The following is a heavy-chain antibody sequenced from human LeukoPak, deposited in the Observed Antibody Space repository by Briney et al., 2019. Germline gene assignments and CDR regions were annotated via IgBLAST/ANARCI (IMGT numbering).Heavy chain of an antibody. CDR2: IYYSGST. D-gene: IGHD6-13*01. CDR3: ARGISSSSWFPHFDY. CDR1: GGSISGYY. J-gene: IGHJ4*02. V-gene: IGHV4-59*01. Sequence: SETLSLTCTVSGGSISGYYWSWIRQPPGKGLEWIGYIYYSGSTNYNPSLKSRVTISVDTSKNQSSLKLSSVPAADTAVYYCARGISSSSWFPHFDYWGQGTLVTVSS.